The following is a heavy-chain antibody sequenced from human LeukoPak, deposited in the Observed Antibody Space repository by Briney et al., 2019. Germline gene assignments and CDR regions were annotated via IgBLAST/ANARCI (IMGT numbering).Heavy chain of an antibody. CDR1: GFTVSSNY. D-gene: IGHD3-10*01. J-gene: IGHJ4*02. Sequence: PGGSLRFSCEASGFTVSSNYMSGFGQAPGKGLKGVSVIYSGGSTYYADSVKGRFTISRDNSKNTLYLQMNSLRAEDTAVYYCARGGIYRPDFDYWGQGTLVTVSS. CDR2: IYSGGST. CDR3: ARGGIYRPDFDY. V-gene: IGHV3-66*01.